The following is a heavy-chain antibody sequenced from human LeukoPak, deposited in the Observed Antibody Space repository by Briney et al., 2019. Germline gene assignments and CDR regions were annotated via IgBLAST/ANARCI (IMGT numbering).Heavy chain of an antibody. D-gene: IGHD1-26*01. V-gene: IGHV3-7*01. J-gene: IGHJ4*02. CDR1: GFTFSKFW. CDR2: IKQDGSEK. CDR3: ARAWSYLTLDY. Sequence: PGGSLRLSCAASGFTFSKFWMTWVRQAPGKGLEWVDTIKQDGSEKYSADSVRGRLSISRDNANNTLYLHMNGLGVEDTAVYFCARAWSYLTLDYWGQGALVTVSS.